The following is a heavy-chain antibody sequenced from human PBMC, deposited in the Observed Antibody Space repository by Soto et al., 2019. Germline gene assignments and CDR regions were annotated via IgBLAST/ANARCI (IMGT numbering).Heavy chain of an antibody. CDR1: DGSISTSSYY. J-gene: IGHJ4*02. V-gene: IGHV4-39*01. D-gene: IGHD3-22*01. CDR3: TRHHPHHYDSSGYFDY. Sequence: QLQMQEPGPGLVKPSETLSLTCTVSDGSISTSSYYWGWIRQSPGKGPEWIGTIFYTGRTYYNPSLESRVPLSVDTSKNQFSLHLTSVTAADTAVYYCTRHHPHHYDSSGYFDYWGQGTLVTVSS. CDR2: IFYTGRT.